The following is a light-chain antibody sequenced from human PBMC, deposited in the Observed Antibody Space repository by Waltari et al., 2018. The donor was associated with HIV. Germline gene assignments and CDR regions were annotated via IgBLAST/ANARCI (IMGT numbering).Light chain of an antibody. CDR1: QSVSSY. J-gene: IGKJ4*01. Sequence: EIVLTQSPATLSLSPGERATLSCRASQSVSSYLAWYQQKPGQAPRLLIYDASNRATGIPARVSGSGSGTDFTLTSSSLEPEDVAVYYCQQRSNWPALTFGGGTKVEIK. V-gene: IGKV3-11*01. CDR2: DAS. CDR3: QQRSNWPALT.